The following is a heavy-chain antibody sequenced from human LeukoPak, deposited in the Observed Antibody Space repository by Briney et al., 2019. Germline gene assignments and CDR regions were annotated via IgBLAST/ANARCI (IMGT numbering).Heavy chain of an antibody. Sequence: GGSLRLSCAASGFAFSTYSMNWVRQPPGKGLEWVASISLSSASIYYADSVKGRFTISRDNAKSSLYLQMNSLRGEDTAVYYCARARYGSGGHFFDFWGQGALVTVSS. CDR1: GFAFSTYS. CDR3: ARARYGSGGHFFDF. V-gene: IGHV3-21*01. J-gene: IGHJ4*02. CDR2: ISLSSASI. D-gene: IGHD3-10*01.